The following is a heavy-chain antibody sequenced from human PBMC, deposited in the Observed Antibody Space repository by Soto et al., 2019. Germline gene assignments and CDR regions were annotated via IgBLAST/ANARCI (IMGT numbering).Heavy chain of an antibody. CDR1: GFTFSSYW. Sequence: GGSLRLSCAASGFTFSSYWMSWVRQAPGKGLEWVANIKQDGSEKYYVDSVKGRFTISRDNAKNSLYLQMNSLRDEDTAVYYCARDDWDWNYRTFDYWGQGTLVTVSS. V-gene: IGHV3-7*01. CDR3: ARDDWDWNYRTFDY. CDR2: IKQDGSEK. D-gene: IGHD1-7*01. J-gene: IGHJ4*02.